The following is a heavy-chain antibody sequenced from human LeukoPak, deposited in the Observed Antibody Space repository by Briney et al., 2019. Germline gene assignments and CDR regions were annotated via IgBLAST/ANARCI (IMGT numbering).Heavy chain of an antibody. CDR1: GFTFSSYY. J-gene: IGHJ4*02. CDR3: ARAGRGGGEDY. V-gene: IGHV3-7*01. D-gene: IGHD3-16*01. CDR2: IKQDGSEK. Sequence: PGGSLRLSCAASGFTFSSYYMTWVRQAPGKGLEWVANIKQDGSEKYYVDSVKGRFTISRDNAKNSLYLQMNSLRAEDTAVYYCARAGRGGGEDYWGQGTLVTVSS.